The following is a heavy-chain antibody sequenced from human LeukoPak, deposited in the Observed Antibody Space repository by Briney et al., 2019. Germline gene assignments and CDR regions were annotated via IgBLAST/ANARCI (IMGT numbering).Heavy chain of an antibody. Sequence: PSETLSLTCTVSGGSISSYYWSWIRQPAGKGLGLIGRIYTSGSTNYNPSLKSRVTMSVDTSKNQFSLKLSSVTAADTAVYYCARVKGTCKGMVYANWFDPWGQGTLVTVSS. CDR2: IYTSGST. V-gene: IGHV4-4*07. J-gene: IGHJ5*02. CDR3: ARVKGTCKGMVYANWFDP. CDR1: GGSISSYY. D-gene: IGHD2-8*01.